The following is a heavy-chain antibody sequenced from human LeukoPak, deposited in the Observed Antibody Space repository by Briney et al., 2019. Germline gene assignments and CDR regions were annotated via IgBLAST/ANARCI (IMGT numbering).Heavy chain of an antibody. V-gene: IGHV3-30-3*01. J-gene: IGHJ3*02. CDR2: ISYDGSNK. D-gene: IGHD3-22*01. Sequence: GGSLRLSCAASGFTFSNYAMHWVRQAPGKGLEWVAVISYDGSNKYYADSVKGRFTISRDNSKNTLYLQMNSLRAEDTAVYYCTRDLYDSSESAFDIWGQGTMVTVSS. CDR1: GFTFSNYA. CDR3: TRDLYDSSESAFDI.